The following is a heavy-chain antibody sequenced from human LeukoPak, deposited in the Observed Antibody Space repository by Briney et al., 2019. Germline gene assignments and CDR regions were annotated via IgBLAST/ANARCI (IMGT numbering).Heavy chain of an antibody. CDR3: ARYKLYHGAFDI. D-gene: IGHD2-2*01. CDR1: GGTFSSYA. V-gene: IGHV1-69*04. Sequence: SVKVSCKASGGTFSSYAISWVRQAPGQGLEWMGRIIPILGIANYAQKFQGRVTITADKSTSTAYMELSSLRSEDTAVYYCARYKLYHGAFDIWGQGTMVTVSS. CDR2: IIPILGIA. J-gene: IGHJ3*02.